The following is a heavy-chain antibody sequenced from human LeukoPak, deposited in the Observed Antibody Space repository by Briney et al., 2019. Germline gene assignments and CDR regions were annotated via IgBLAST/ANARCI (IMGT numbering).Heavy chain of an antibody. CDR2: INPNSGGT. D-gene: IGHD3-16*01. Sequence: GASVKVSCKASGYTFTGYYMHWVRQAPGHGLEWRGRINPNSGGTNYAQKFQGRVTMTRDTSISIAYMELSRLRSDDTAVSYCARDRLFAYYDYVWGSENWFDPWGRGTLVTVSS. CDR3: ARDRLFAYYDYVWGSENWFDP. V-gene: IGHV1-2*06. J-gene: IGHJ5*02. CDR1: GYTFTGYY.